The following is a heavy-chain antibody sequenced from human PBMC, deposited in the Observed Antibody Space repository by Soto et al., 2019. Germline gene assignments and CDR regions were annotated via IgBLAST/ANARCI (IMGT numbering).Heavy chain of an antibody. V-gene: IGHV5-51*01. CDR3: ARRLDSGYEAFDI. Sequence: PGESLKISCKVSGYRFTSFWIGWVRQMPGKGLECMGMIYPGDSDTRYSPSFQGQVTISADKSISTAYLQWSSLKASDTATYYCARRLDSGYEAFDIWGQGTMVTVSS. CDR2: IYPGDSDT. J-gene: IGHJ3*02. D-gene: IGHD5-12*01. CDR1: GYRFTSFW.